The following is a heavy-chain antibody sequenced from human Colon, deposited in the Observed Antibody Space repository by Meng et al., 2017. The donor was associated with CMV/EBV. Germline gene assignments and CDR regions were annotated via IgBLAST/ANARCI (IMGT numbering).Heavy chain of an antibody. CDR3: ARDLQLEYCFDY. Sequence: GESLKISCAASGFTFSDYYMSWIRQAPGKGLEWVSYISSSGSTIYYADSVKGRFTISRDNAKNSLYLQMNSLRAEDTAVYYCARDLQLEYCFDYWGQGTLVTVSS. J-gene: IGHJ4*02. CDR2: ISSSGSTI. CDR1: GFTFSDYY. V-gene: IGHV3-11*04. D-gene: IGHD1-1*01.